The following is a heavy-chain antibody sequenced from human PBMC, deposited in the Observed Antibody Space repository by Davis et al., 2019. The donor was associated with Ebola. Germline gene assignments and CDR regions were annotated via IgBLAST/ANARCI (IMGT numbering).Heavy chain of an antibody. CDR1: GGSISSYY. V-gene: IGHV4-4*07. J-gene: IGHJ6*03. CDR3: ASGGRLYYMDV. CDR2: IYTSGST. D-gene: IGHD6-25*01. Sequence: PGGSLRLSCTASGGSISSYYWSWIRQPAGKGLEWIGRIYTSGSTNYNPSLKSRVTMSVDTSKNQFSLKLSSVTAADTAVYYCASGGRLYYMDVWGKGTTVTVSS.